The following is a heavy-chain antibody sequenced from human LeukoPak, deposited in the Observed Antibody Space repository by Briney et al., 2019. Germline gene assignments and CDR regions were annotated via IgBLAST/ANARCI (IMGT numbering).Heavy chain of an antibody. J-gene: IGHJ4*02. CDR2: ISGSGGST. D-gene: IGHD6-13*01. CDR1: GFTFSSHA. CDR3: AKDGTYSSSWSYYFDY. Sequence: GGSLRLSCAASGFTFSSHAMSWVRQAPGKGLEWVSAISGSGGSTYYADSVKGRFTISRDNSKNTLYLQMNSLRAEDTAVYYCAKDGTYSSSWSYYFDYWGQGTLVTVSS. V-gene: IGHV3-23*01.